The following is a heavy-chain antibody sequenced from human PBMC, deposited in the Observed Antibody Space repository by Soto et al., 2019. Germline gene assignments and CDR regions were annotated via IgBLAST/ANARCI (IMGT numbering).Heavy chain of an antibody. CDR1: GGTFSSYT. J-gene: IGHJ4*02. Sequence: SVKVSCKASGGTFSSYTISWVRQAPGQGLEWMGRIIPILGIANYAQKFQGRVTITADKSTSTAYMELSSLRSEDTAVYYCARGTYYYGSGSYRPFDYWGQGTLVTVSS. CDR3: ARGTYYYGSGSYRPFDY. CDR2: IIPILGIA. D-gene: IGHD3-10*01. V-gene: IGHV1-69*02.